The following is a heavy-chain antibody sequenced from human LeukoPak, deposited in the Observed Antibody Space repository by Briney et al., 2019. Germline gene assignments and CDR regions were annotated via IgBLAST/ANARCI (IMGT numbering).Heavy chain of an antibody. J-gene: IGHJ4*02. CDR1: GYTFTSYG. CDR3: ARDLQGKANFDY. Sequence: ASVKVSCTASGYTFTSYGISWVRQAPGQGLEWMGWISTYNANTNYAQKLQDRVTMTTDTSTSTAYMELRSLRSDDTAVYYCARDLQGKANFDYWGQGTLVTVSS. V-gene: IGHV1-18*01. D-gene: IGHD4-23*01. CDR2: ISTYNANT.